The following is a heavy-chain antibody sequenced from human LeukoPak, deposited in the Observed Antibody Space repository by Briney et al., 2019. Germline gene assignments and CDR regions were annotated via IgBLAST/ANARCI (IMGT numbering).Heavy chain of an antibody. Sequence: PSETLSLTCTPSGGSITSYYWSWIRQPPGKGLEWIGYIYYSGSTNYNPSLKSRVTISKDTSMNQFSLKLSSVTAADTAVYYCARAYDGYGVLLDYWGQGTLVTVSS. V-gene: IGHV4-59*01. J-gene: IGHJ4*02. D-gene: IGHD5-24*01. CDR1: GGSITSYY. CDR3: ARAYDGYGVLLDY. CDR2: IYYSGST.